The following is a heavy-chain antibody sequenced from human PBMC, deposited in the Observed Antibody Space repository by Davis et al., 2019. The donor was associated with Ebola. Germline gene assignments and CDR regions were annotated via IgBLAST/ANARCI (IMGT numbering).Heavy chain of an antibody. Sequence: SVKVSCKASGYTFTSYGISWVRQAPGQGLEWMGWISAYNGNTNYAQKFQGRVTMTEDTSTDTAYMELSSLRSEDTAVYYCATDLRGGFDYWGQGTLVTVSS. CDR1: GYTFTSYG. D-gene: IGHD3-16*01. CDR2: ISAYNGNT. J-gene: IGHJ4*02. V-gene: IGHV1-18*01. CDR3: ATDLRGGFDY.